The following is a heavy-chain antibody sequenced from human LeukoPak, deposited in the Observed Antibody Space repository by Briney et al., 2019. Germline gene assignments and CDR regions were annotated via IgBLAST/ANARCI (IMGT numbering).Heavy chain of an antibody. V-gene: IGHV4-39*01. Sequence: SETQSLTCTVSGASISGSGYYWGWIRQPPGKGLEWIGNIYDSGSTYYNASLQSRVTISIDTSKNQFSLRLSSVTAADTAMYYCAKSGGYGLIDYWGQGTLVTVSS. CDR1: GASISGSGYY. D-gene: IGHD1-26*01. J-gene: IGHJ4*02. CDR3: AKSGGYGLIDY. CDR2: IYDSGST.